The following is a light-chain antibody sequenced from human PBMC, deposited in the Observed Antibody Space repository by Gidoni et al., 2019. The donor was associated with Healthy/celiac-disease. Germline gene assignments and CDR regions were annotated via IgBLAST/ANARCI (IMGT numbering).Light chain of an antibody. CDR1: QGVSSSY. V-gene: IGKV3D-20*01. CDR2: DAS. Sequence: ESVLTQSPATLSLSPGERATLSCGASQGVSSSYLAWYQQKPGLAPRLLIYDASSRATGIPDRFSGSGSGTDFTLTISRLEPEDFAVYYCQQYGSSPPKVTFGQGTRLEIK. J-gene: IGKJ5*01. CDR3: QQYGSSPPKVT.